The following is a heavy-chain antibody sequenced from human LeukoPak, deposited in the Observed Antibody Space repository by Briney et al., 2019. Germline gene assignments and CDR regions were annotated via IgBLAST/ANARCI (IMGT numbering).Heavy chain of an antibody. Sequence: GGSLRLSCAASGFTFSNAWMSWVRQAPGKGLEWVGRIKSKTDGGTTDYAAPVKGRFTISRDDSKNTLYLQMNSLKTEDTAVYYCTSPVWFGELLFDYWGQGTLVTVSS. D-gene: IGHD3-10*01. V-gene: IGHV3-15*01. CDR3: TSPVWFGELLFDY. CDR2: IKSKTDGGTT. CDR1: GFTFSNAW. J-gene: IGHJ4*02.